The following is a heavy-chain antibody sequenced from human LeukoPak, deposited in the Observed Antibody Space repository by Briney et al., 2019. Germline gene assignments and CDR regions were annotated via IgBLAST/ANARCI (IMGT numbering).Heavy chain of an antibody. Sequence: VASVKVSCKASGYTFTSYYMHWVRQAPGQGLEWMGIINPSGGSTSYAQKFQGRVTMTRDTSTSTVYMELSSLRSEDTAVYYCASHPGRANYYGSGSYYNSEYYGMDVWGQGTTVTVSS. J-gene: IGHJ6*02. D-gene: IGHD3-10*01. CDR3: ASHPGRANYYGSGSYYNSEYYGMDV. V-gene: IGHV1-46*01. CDR1: GYTFTSYY. CDR2: INPSGGST.